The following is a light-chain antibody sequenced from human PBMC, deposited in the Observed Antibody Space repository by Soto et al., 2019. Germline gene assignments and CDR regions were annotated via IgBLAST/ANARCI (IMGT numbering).Light chain of an antibody. CDR3: QQYLNTPYT. V-gene: IGKV4-1*01. J-gene: IGKJ2*01. CDR1: QSVLYSSNNKNY. CDR2: WAS. Sequence: DIVMTQSPDSLAVSLGERATINCKSSQSVLYSSNNKNYLAWYQQKPRQPPKLLIYWASTRESGVPDRFSGSGSGKDFTLTISSLQAEDVAVYYCQQYLNTPYTFGQVTKLEIK.